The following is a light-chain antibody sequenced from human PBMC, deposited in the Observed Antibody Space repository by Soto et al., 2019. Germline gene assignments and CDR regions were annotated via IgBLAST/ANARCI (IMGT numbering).Light chain of an antibody. J-gene: IGLJ2*01. Sequence: QSALTQPASVSGSPGQSITISCTGTSSDIGGYNYVSWYQRHPGKAPKVMIYEVSNRPSGVSNRFSGSKSGNTASLTISGLQAEDEADYYCSSYTSISIGVFGGGTKVTVL. V-gene: IGLV2-14*01. CDR2: EVS. CDR1: SSDIGGYNY. CDR3: SSYTSISIGV.